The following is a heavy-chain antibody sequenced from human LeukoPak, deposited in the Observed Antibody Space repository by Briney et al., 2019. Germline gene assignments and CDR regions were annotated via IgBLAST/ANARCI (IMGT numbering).Heavy chain of an antibody. J-gene: IGHJ4*02. CDR2: IYYSGST. Sequence: SETLSLTCTVSGGSISTTSYYWGWIRQPPGKGLEWIGSIYYSGSTFYNPSLKSRVTTSLDTSKNQYSLKLSSVTAADTAVYYCARAGGLNYYGGFSEFGYWGQGTLVTVSS. D-gene: IGHD4-23*01. V-gene: IGHV4-39*07. CDR1: GGSISTTSYY. CDR3: ARAGGLNYYGGFSEFGY.